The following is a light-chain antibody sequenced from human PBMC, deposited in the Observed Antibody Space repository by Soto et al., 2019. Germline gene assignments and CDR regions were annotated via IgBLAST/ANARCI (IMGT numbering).Light chain of an antibody. J-gene: IGKJ4*01. CDR2: GSS. Sequence: EIVLTQSPGTLSLSPGERATLSCRASQSVSSSYLAWYQQKPGQAPRLLIYGSSSRPTGIPDRFSVSGSGTDFTLTISRLEPEDFAVYYCQQYGSSPLTFGGGTKVDIK. CDR1: QSVSSSY. CDR3: QQYGSSPLT. V-gene: IGKV3-20*01.